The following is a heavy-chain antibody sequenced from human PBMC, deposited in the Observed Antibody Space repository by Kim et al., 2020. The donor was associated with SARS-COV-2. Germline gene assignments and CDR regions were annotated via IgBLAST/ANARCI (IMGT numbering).Heavy chain of an antibody. D-gene: IGHD3-9*01. CDR2: IYYSGST. CDR3: ARAHYDILTGYYIFRNYFDY. CDR1: GGSISSYY. J-gene: IGHJ4*02. V-gene: IGHV4-59*01. Sequence: SETLSLTCTVSGGSISSYYWSWIRQPPGKGLEWIGYIYYSGSTNYNPSLKSRVTISVDTSKNQFSLKLSSVTAVDTAVYYCARAHYDILTGYYIFRNYFDYWGQGTLVTVSS.